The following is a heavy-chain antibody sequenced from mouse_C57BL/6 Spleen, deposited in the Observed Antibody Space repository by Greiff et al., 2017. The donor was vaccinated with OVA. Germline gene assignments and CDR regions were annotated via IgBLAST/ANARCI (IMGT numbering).Heavy chain of an antibody. Sequence: EVMLVESGGGLVKPGGSLKLSCAASGFTFSDYGMHWVRQAPEKGLEWVAYISSGSSTIYYADTVKGRFTISRDNAKNTLFLQMTSLRSEDTAMYYCARRDWDVYYAMDYWGQGTSVTVSS. V-gene: IGHV5-17*01. J-gene: IGHJ4*01. CDR3: ARRDWDVYYAMDY. CDR2: ISSGSSTI. D-gene: IGHD4-1*01. CDR1: GFTFSDYG.